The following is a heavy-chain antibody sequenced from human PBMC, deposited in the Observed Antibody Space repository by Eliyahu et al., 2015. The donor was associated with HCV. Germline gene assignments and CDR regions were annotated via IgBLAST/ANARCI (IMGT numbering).Heavy chain of an antibody. V-gene: IGHV4-39*01. CDR1: GXYISSNTNY. CDR2: VYYTGTT. D-gene: IGHD3-16*01. CDR3: ARQVGRVWGSFSWFDP. Sequence: QVQLQESGPGLVKPSETLSLTCSVSGXYISSNTNYWAWIRXSPXXGXEWIGSVYYTGTTYYNPSLKSRVSISKDTSRNHFSXNLNSVTAADTAIYYCARQVGRVWGSFSWFDPWGQGTLVTVSS. J-gene: IGHJ5*02.